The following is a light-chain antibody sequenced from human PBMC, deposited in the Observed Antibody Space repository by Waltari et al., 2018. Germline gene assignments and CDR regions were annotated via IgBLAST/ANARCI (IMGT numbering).Light chain of an antibody. Sequence: DIQMTQSPSTLSASVGDRVTITCRASQSFSTWLAWYQQKPGKAPKLLIYKASSLESGVPSRFSGSGSGTEFTLTISTLQPDDFATYYYQQYNSYPWTFGQGTNVEIK. J-gene: IGKJ1*01. CDR3: QQYNSYPWT. CDR2: KAS. V-gene: IGKV1-5*03. CDR1: QSFSTW.